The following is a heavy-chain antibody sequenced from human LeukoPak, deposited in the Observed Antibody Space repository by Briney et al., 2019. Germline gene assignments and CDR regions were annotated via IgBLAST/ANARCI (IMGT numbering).Heavy chain of an antibody. CDR1: GGTFSSYA. Sequence: SVKVSCKASGGTFSSYAISWVRQAPGQGLEWMGGIIPIFGTANYAQKFQGRVTITADKSTSTAYMELSSLRSEDTAVYYCALAVTNVPSDYYYYMDVWGKGTTVTVSS. V-gene: IGHV1-69*06. CDR2: IIPIFGTA. J-gene: IGHJ6*03. D-gene: IGHD4-17*01. CDR3: ALAVTNVPSDYYYYMDV.